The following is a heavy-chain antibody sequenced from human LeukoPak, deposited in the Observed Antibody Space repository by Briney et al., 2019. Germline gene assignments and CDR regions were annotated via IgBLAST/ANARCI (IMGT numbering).Heavy chain of an antibody. D-gene: IGHD2-8*01. V-gene: IGHV1-46*01. CDR2: ISPKGDIT. J-gene: IGHJ5*02. Sequence: ASVKVSCKTSGYIFTTYSIHWVRQAPGQGLEWMGIISPKGDITTYAQRFQGRVSMTSHSSTATVYMELSGLSSEDTAIYYCARKWSSRDWFDPWGQGTLLTVSS. CDR3: ARKWSSRDWFDP. CDR1: GYIFTTYS.